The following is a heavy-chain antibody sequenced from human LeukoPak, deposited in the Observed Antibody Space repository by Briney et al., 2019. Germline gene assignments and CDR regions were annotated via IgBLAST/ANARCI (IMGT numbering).Heavy chain of an antibody. CDR2: IRYDGSNK. CDR1: GFTFSSYG. Sequence: GGSLRLSCAASGFTFSSYGMHWVRQAPGKGLEWVAFIRYDGSNKYYADSVKGRFTISRDNSKNTLYLQMNSLRAEDTAVYYCAKDSGYDFWSGYSHFDYWGQGTLVTVSS. D-gene: IGHD3-3*01. J-gene: IGHJ4*02. V-gene: IGHV3-30*02. CDR3: AKDSGYDFWSGYSHFDY.